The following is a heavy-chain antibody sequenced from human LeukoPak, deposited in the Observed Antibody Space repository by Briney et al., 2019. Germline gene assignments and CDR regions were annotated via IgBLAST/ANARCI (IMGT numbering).Heavy chain of an antibody. V-gene: IGHV4-59*01. CDR2: IYYSGST. J-gene: IGHJ4*02. CDR3: ARPLSGAAADRDY. D-gene: IGHD6-13*01. Sequence: SETLSLTCTVSGGSISSYYWSWIRQPPGKGLEWIGYIYYSGSTNYNPSLKSRVTISVDTSKNQFSLKLSSVTAADTAVYYCARPLSGAAADRDYWGQGTLVTVSS. CDR1: GGSISSYY.